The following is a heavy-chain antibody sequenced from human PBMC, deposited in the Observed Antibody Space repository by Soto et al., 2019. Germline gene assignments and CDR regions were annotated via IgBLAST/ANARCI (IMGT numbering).Heavy chain of an antibody. CDR3: AKDTTMVRGVIIPGGWFDP. CDR1: GFTFSSYG. Sequence: PGGSLRLSCAASGFTFSSYGMHWVRQAPGKGLEWVAVISYDGSNKYYADSVKGRFTISRDNSKNTLYLQMNSLRAEDTAVYYCAKDTTMVRGVIIPGGWFDPWGQGTLVTVSS. J-gene: IGHJ5*02. D-gene: IGHD3-10*01. V-gene: IGHV3-30*18. CDR2: ISYDGSNK.